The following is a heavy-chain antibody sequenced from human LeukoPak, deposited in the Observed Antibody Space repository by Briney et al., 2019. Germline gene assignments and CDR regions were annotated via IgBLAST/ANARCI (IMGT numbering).Heavy chain of an antibody. V-gene: IGHV3-7*04. D-gene: IGHD1-26*01. CDR2: IKEDGSEK. J-gene: IGHJ5*01. Sequence: GGSLRLSCAASGFTFSSYWMSWVRQAPRKGLEWVANIKEDGSEKIYVDSLKGRFTISRDNAKNSLYLQMNSLRAEDTAVYYCARDCVIVGAPCYDSWGQGTLVTVSS. CDR3: ARDCVIVGAPCYDS. CDR1: GFTFSSYW.